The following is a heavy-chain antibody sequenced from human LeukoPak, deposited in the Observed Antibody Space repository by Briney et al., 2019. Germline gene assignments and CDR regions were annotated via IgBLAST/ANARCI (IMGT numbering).Heavy chain of an antibody. CDR1: GYTFTGYF. V-gene: IGHV1-2*02. J-gene: IGHJ5*02. CDR2: INPNIGAT. CDR3: ARDKLGLGELSLYDQ. D-gene: IGHD3-16*02. Sequence: ASVKVSCKASGYTFTGYFMHWVRQAPGQGLEWIGWINPNIGATKYAQKFQGRVTMTRDTSISTAYMELSRLRSDDTAMYYCARDKLGLGELSLYDQWGQGTLVTVFS.